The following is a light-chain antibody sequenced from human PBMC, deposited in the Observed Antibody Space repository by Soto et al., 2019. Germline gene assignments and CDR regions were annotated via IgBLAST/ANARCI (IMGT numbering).Light chain of an antibody. CDR3: QQSYTTPRIT. CDR2: AAS. V-gene: IGKV1-39*01. CDR1: QSTSNY. J-gene: IGKJ5*01. Sequence: DIQMTQSPSSLSASVGDIVTITCRASQSTSNYLNWYQHKPGKAPKHLIYAASSLQTGVPSRFTGSGSGTEFTLTIDSLQPEDFATYYCQQSYTTPRITFGQGTRLEIK.